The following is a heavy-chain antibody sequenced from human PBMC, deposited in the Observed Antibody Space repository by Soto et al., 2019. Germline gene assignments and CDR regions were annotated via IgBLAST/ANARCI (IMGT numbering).Heavy chain of an antibody. CDR2: IDVGGGGT. D-gene: IGHD6-6*01. CDR1: GFPLSSCV. V-gene: IGHV3-23*01. J-gene: IGHJ4*02. Sequence: PGGSLRLSCAASGFPLSSCVMTWVRQAPGKGLEWVSGIDVGGGGTYYADSVKGRFTISRDNSKNTLYLQMNSLGADYTAVYYCAKGPEQLVHGVCDYWGQGVLVTVSS. CDR3: AKGPEQLVHGVCDY.